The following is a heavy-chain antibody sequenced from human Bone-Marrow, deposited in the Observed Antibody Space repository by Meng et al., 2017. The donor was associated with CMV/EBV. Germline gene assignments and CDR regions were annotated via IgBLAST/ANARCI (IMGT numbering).Heavy chain of an antibody. V-gene: IGHV3-48*04. Sequence: GESLKISCAASGFTFSSYSMNWVRQAPGKGLEWVSYISSSSSTIYYADSVKGRFTISRDNAKNSLYLQMNSLRAEDTAVYYCARDPHYYYYGMDVWGQGTTVTVYS. CDR3: ARDPHYYYYGMDV. CDR2: ISSSSSTI. CDR1: GFTFSSYS. J-gene: IGHJ6*02.